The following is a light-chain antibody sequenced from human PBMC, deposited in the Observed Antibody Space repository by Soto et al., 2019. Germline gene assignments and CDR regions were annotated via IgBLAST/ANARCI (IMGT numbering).Light chain of an antibody. CDR3: SSYTATNTLVL. CDR2: DVT. V-gene: IGLV2-14*03. Sequence: QSALTQPASVSGSPGQSITISCTGSISDIANYDYVSWYQQHPGKAPELMLYDVTHRPSGVSSRFSGSKSGNTASLTISGLQAEDEADYYCSSYTATNTLVLFGGGTKLTVL. CDR1: ISDIANYDY. J-gene: IGLJ2*01.